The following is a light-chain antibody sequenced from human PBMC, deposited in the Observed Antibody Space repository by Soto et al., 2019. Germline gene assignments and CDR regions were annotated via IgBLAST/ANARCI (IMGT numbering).Light chain of an antibody. CDR3: QQYSNSAKT. CDR1: QTISRSY. V-gene: IGKV3-20*01. Sequence: EIVLTQSPGTLSLSPGERVTLSCRASQTISRSYLAWYQQRPGQAPRLLIYGTSSRATGIPDRFSGSGSGTDFTLTIGRLEPEDFAVYYCQQYSNSAKTFGQGTTVEIK. CDR2: GTS. J-gene: IGKJ1*01.